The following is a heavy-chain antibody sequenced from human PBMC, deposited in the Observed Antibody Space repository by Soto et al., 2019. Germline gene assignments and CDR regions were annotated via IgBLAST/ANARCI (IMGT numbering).Heavy chain of an antibody. CDR2: IYYSGST. Sequence: SETLSLTCTVSGGSISSYYWSWIRQPPGKGLEWIGYIYYSGSTNYNPSLKSRVTISVDTSKNQFSLKLSSVTAADTAVYYCARRVVAATFGYYYYYMDVWGKGTTVTVSS. J-gene: IGHJ6*03. CDR1: GGSISSYY. CDR3: ARRVVAATFGYYYYYMDV. V-gene: IGHV4-59*08. D-gene: IGHD2-15*01.